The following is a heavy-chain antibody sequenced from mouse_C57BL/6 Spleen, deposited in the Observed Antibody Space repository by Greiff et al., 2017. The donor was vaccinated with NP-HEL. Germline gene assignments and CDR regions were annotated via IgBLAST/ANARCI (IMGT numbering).Heavy chain of an antibody. D-gene: IGHD2-4*01. J-gene: IGHJ3*01. Sequence: QVQLQQPGAELVMPGASVKLSCKASGYTFTSYWMHWVKQRPGQGLEWIGEIYPRSGNTYYNEKFKGKATLTADKSSSTAYMELRSHTSEDSAVYFCARMGPYDYDVGIFAYWGQGTLVTVSA. V-gene: IGHV1-81*01. CDR3: ARMGPYDYDVGIFAY. CDR2: IYPRSGNT. CDR1: GYTFTSYW.